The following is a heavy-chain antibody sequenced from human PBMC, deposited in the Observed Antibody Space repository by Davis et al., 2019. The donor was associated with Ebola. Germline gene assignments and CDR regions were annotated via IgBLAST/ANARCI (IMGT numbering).Heavy chain of an antibody. CDR1: GFTFSSYA. CDR2: ISYDGSNK. CDR3: AKDLVYNAEYYYYYMDV. V-gene: IGHV3-30-3*01. J-gene: IGHJ6*03. Sequence: PGGSLRLSCAASGFTFSSYAMHWVRKAPGKGLEWVAVISYDGSNKYYADSVKGRFTISRDNSKNTLYLQMNSLRAEDTAVYYCAKDLVYNAEYYYYYMDVWGKGTTVTVSS. D-gene: IGHD2-8*01.